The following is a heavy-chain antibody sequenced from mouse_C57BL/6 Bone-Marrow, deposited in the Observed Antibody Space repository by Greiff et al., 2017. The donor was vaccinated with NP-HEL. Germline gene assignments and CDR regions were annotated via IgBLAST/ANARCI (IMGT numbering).Heavy chain of an antibody. CDR2: ISNGGGST. CDR1: GFTFSDYY. Sequence: EVLLVESGGGLVQPGGSLKLSCAASGFTFSDYYMYWVRQTPEKRLEWVAYISNGGGSTYYPDTVKGRFTISRDNAKNTLYLQMSRLKSEDTAMYYCARHYSNSAWFAYWGQGTLVTVSA. D-gene: IGHD2-5*01. CDR3: ARHYSNSAWFAY. V-gene: IGHV5-12*01. J-gene: IGHJ3*01.